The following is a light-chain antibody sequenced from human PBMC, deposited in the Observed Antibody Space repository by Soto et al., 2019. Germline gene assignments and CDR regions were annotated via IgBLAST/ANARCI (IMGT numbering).Light chain of an antibody. CDR1: QTISSY. J-gene: IGKJ1*01. CDR2: DAS. V-gene: IGKV3-11*01. CDR3: QQRSNWPLT. Sequence: EIVLTQSPATLSLSPGQRATLSCRASQTISSYLAWYQHKPGQAPRLLIYDASNKATGIPARFSGSGSGTDFTITISSLEPEDFAVYYCQQRSNWPLTFGQGTRVEIK.